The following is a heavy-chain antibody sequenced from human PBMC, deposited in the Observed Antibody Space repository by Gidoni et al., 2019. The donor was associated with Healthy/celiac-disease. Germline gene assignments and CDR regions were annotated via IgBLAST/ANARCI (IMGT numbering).Heavy chain of an antibody. V-gene: IGHV4-34*01. J-gene: IGHJ4*02. D-gene: IGHD1-26*01. CDR3: ARGLRSDY. CDR1: GGSVSGYY. CDR2: INHSGST. Sequence: QVQLQQWGAGLLKPSETLSLTCAVYGGSVSGYYWCWIRQPPWKGLEWIGEINHSGSTNYNPSLKSRVTISVDTSKNQFSLKLSSVTAADTAVYYCARGLRSDYWGQGTLVTVSS.